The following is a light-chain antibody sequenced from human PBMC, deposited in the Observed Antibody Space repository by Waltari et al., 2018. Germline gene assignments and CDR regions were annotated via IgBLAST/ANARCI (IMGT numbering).Light chain of an antibody. J-gene: IGLJ2*01. CDR2: YVS. Sequence: YRQHPSQGPELMIYYVSYRPSGVSNRFSGSKSGNTASPTISGLQAEDEAHYYYNSFISNDTLVLFGGGTSLTV. V-gene: IGLV2-14*03. CDR3: NSFISNDTLVL.